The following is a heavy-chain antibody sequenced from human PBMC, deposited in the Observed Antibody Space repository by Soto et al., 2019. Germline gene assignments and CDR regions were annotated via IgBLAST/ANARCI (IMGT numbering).Heavy chain of an antibody. CDR1: GFNFNFYW. D-gene: IGHD5-18*01. J-gene: IGHJ4*02. V-gene: IGHV3-74*01. Sequence: GGSLRLSCAASGFNFNFYWMHWVRQAPGKGLVWVSRINGDGSTTDYADSVKGRFTISRDNAKNTLFLQMDSLRVEDTAVYYCAREREPQIGYSYGPEFDYWGQGTLVTVSS. CDR2: INGDGSTT. CDR3: AREREPQIGYSYGPEFDY.